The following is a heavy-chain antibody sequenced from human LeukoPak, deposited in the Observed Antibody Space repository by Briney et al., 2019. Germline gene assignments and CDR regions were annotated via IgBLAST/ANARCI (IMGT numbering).Heavy chain of an antibody. CDR3: ARDKYYDILTGYWNYYYYYGMDV. D-gene: IGHD3-9*01. CDR2: ISSSSSYI. V-gene: IGHV3-21*01. CDR1: GFTFSSYS. Sequence: GGSLRLSCAASGFTFSSYSMNWVRQAPGKGLEWVSSISSSSSYIYYADSVKGRFTISRDNAKNSLYLQMNSLRAEDTAVYYCARDKYYDILTGYWNYYYYYGMDVWGQGTTVIVSS. J-gene: IGHJ6*02.